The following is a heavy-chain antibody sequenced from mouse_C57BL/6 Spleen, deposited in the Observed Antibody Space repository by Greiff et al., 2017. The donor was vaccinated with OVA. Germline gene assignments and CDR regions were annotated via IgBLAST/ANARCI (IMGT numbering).Heavy chain of an antibody. V-gene: IGHV14-3*01. CDR2: IDPANGNT. D-gene: IGHD2-5*01. Sequence: EVQLQQSVAELVRPGASVKLSCTASGFNIKNNYMNWVKQRPEQGLEWIGRIDPANGNTKYAPKFQGKATITADTSSNTAYLQLSSLTSEDTAIYYGARSYYSNLYAMDYWGQGTSVTVSS. CDR1: GFNIKNNY. J-gene: IGHJ4*01. CDR3: ARSYYSNLYAMDY.